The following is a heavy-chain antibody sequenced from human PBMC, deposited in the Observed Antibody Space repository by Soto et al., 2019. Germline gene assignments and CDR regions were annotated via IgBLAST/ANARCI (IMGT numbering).Heavy chain of an antibody. V-gene: IGHV4-38-2*01. CDR3: VRGGCTTSYCYTGLGGADV. D-gene: IGHD3-16*02. Sequence: SETLSLTCAVSDYAISDFYYWGWVRQSPGRGLEWIGSIHHSGTDYYNPSLKSRLTLSVDTSRNQFSLKLTSVTAADTAMYFCVRGGCTTSYCYTGLGGADVWGRGTKVTVSS. CDR1: DYAISDFYY. J-gene: IGHJ6*02. CDR2: IHHSGTD.